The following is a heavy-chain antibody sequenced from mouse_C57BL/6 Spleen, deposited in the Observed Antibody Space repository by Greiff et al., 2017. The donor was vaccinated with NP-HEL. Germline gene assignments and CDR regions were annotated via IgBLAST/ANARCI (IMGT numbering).Heavy chain of an antibody. D-gene: IGHD1-1*01. CDR1: GYTFTVYW. V-gene: IGHV1-9*01. J-gene: IGHJ1*03. CDR3: ARYYYGSSYVAWYFDV. CDR2: ILPGSGST. Sequence: VMLVESGAELLQPGASVKLSCKATGYTFTVYWIEWVKQRPGHGLEWIGEILPGSGSTNYNEKFKGKATFTADTSSNTAYMQLSSLTTEDSAIYYCARYYYGSSYVAWYFDVWGTGTTVTVSS.